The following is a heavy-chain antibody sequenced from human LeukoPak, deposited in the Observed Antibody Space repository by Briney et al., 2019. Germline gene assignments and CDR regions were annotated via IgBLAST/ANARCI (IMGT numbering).Heavy chain of an antibody. J-gene: IGHJ4*02. CDR1: GYTFTIYG. CDR2: ISAYSGNT. CDR3: ARDVNYAFDY. Sequence: ASVKVSCKASGYTFTIYGISWVRQAPGQGLEWMGWISAYSGNTNYAQKFQDRVTLTTATSTSTAYMELRSLRADDTAVYYCARDVNYAFDYWGQGALVTVSS. V-gene: IGHV1-18*01. D-gene: IGHD3-16*01.